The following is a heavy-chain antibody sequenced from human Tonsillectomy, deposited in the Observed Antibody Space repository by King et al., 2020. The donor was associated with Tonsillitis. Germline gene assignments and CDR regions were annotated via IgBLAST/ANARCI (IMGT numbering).Heavy chain of an antibody. CDR2: IVVGSGNT. J-gene: IGHJ2*01. CDR3: AAAPDYGDYGSKHWYFDL. Sequence: QLVQSGPEVKKPGTSVKVSCKASRFTFTSSAMQWVRQARGQRLEWIGWIVVGSGNTDYAQKFQERVTITRDMSTSTAYMELSNLRSEDTAVYYCAAAPDYGDYGSKHWYFDLWGRGPLVPVSS. D-gene: IGHD4-17*01. V-gene: IGHV1-58*02. CDR1: RFTFTSSA.